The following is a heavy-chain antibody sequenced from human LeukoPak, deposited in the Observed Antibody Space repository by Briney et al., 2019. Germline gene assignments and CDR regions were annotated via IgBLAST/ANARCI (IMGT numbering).Heavy chain of an antibody. V-gene: IGHV3-66*01. J-gene: IGHJ5*02. D-gene: IGHD4-17*01. Sequence: GGSLRLSCAASGLTLTSNYMSWVRQAPGKGLEWVSVIYRSGPTYYADSARGRFTISRDNSKNTLYLQMNSLRAEDTAVYYCARDAYVDSEAVRWFDPWGQGTLVTVSS. CDR2: IYRSGPT. CDR1: GLTLTSNY. CDR3: ARDAYVDSEAVRWFDP.